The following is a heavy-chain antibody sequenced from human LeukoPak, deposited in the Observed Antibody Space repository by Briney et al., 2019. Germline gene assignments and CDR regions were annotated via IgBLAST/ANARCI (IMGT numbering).Heavy chain of an antibody. J-gene: IGHJ3*02. D-gene: IGHD3-10*01. V-gene: IGHV1-2*02. CDR2: INPNSGGT. CDR1: GYTFTGYY. Sequence: ASVKVSCKASGYTFTGYYMRWVRQAPGQGLEWMGWINPNSGGTNYAQKFQGRVTMTRDTSISTAYMELSRLRSDDTAVYYCAREQQESHAFDIWGQGTMVTVSS. CDR3: AREQQESHAFDI.